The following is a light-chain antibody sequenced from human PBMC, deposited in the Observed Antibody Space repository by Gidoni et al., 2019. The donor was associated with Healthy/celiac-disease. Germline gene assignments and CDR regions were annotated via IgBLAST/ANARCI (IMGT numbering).Light chain of an antibody. J-gene: IGLJ2*01. V-gene: IGLV3-1*01. Sequence: QEASITCSGDKLGDKYACWYQQKPGQSPVLVIYQDSKRPSGIPERFSGSNSGNTATLTISGTQAMDEADYYCQAWDSSTFVVFGGGTKLTVL. CDR1: KLGDKY. CDR2: QDS. CDR3: QAWDSSTFVV.